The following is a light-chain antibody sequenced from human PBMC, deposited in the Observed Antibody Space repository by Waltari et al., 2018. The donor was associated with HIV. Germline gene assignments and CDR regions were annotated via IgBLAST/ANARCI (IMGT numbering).Light chain of an antibody. V-gene: IGKV4-1*01. J-gene: IGKJ1*01. CDR3: QQYYNTPWT. CDR2: WAS. CDR1: QTVLSASTHQNY. Sequence: DIILTQSPDTLAVSLGDRATIHCRSSQTVLSASTHQNYLSWYQQTPGQPQKLRLYWASARESGVPALFSGSGSATDFTLTITDFQAEDAAIYFCQQYYNTPWTFGQGTRADIK.